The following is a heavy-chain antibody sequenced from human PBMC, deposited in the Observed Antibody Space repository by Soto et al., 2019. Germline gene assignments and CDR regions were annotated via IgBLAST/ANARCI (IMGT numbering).Heavy chain of an antibody. CDR1: GSTFSSYS. J-gene: IGHJ6*02. Sequence: PGGSLRLSCAASGSTFSSYSMNWVRQAPGKGLEWVSSISSSSSYIYYADSVKGRFTISRDNAKNSLYLQMNSLRAEDTAVYYCARGYGGDYYYYGMDVWGQGTTVTVSS. CDR2: ISSSSSYI. D-gene: IGHD4-17*01. CDR3: ARGYGGDYYYYGMDV. V-gene: IGHV3-21*01.